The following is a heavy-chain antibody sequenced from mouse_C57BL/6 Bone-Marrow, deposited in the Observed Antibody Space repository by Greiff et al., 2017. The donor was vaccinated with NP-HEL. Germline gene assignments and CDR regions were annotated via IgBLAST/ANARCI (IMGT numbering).Heavy chain of an antibody. CDR3: ARLYYSNPGFAY. J-gene: IGHJ3*01. CDR1: GFTFSSYG. CDR2: ISSGGSYT. V-gene: IGHV5-6*01. D-gene: IGHD2-5*01. Sequence: DVHLVESGGDLVKPGGSLKLSCAASGFTFSSYGMSWVRQTPDKRLEWVATISSGGSYTYYPDSVKGRFTISRDNAKNTLYLQMSSLKSEDTAMYYCARLYYSNPGFAYWGQGTLVTVSA.